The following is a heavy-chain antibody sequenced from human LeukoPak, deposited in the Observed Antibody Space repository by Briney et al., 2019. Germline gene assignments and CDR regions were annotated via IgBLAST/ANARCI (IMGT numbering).Heavy chain of an antibody. CDR1: GFAFSSYS. J-gene: IGHJ4*02. V-gene: IGHV3-21*01. D-gene: IGHD3-16*02. CDR2: ISSSSSYI. CDR3: ASSAYDYVWGSYRYYFDY. Sequence: GGSLRLSCAASGFAFSSYSMNWVRQAPGKGLERVSSISSSSSYICYADSVKGRFTISRDNAKNSLYLQMNSLRAEDTAVYYCASSAYDYVWGSYRYYFDYWGQGTLVTVSS.